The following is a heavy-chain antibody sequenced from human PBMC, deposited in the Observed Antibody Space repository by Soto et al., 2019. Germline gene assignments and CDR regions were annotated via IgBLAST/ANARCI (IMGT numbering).Heavy chain of an antibody. D-gene: IGHD2-21*01. V-gene: IGHV1-2*02. CDR3: VRGLRWRDLDF. Sequence: ASIKDSFKASGSRFIDYFIHWVRQAPGQGPEWMGCINPSSGGTDYAQKFKGRVSMTRDTSITTVYMEMSGLTSDDTAVYYCVRGLRWRDLDFWGQGTPVTVSS. CDR2: INPSSGGT. CDR1: GSRFIDYF. J-gene: IGHJ4*02.